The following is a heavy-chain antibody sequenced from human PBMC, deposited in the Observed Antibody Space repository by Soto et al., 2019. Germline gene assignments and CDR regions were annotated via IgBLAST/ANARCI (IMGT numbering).Heavy chain of an antibody. CDR3: TTVTTVDYYFDY. CDR2: IRKKTNSYTT. J-gene: IGHJ4*02. V-gene: IGHV3-72*01. CDR1: GLTFSDRY. D-gene: IGHD4-17*01. Sequence: GGSLRLSCAASGLTFSDRYMDWVRRAPGKGLEWVGRIRKKTNSYTTEYAASVKGRFIISRDDSTNSLYLRMSSLKTEDTAVYYCTTVTTVDYYFDYWGQGTLVTVSS.